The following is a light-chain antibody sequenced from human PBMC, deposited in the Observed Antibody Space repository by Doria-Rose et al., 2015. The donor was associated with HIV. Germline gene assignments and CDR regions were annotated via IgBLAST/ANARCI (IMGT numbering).Light chain of an antibody. CDR3: HQYASSRT. V-gene: IGKV3-20*01. CDR2: GAS. J-gene: IGKJ1*01. Sequence: EIVMTQSPGTLSLSPGERATLSCRASQSVSANYLAWYQQRPGQSPRLLICGASSTATDIPDRFSGSGSGTDFTLTISRLEPEGFAVYYCHQYASSRTFGQGTKVEIK. CDR1: QSVSANY.